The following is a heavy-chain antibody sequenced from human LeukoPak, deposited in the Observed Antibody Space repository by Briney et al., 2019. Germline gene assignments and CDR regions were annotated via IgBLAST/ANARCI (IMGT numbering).Heavy chain of an antibody. D-gene: IGHD2-2*02. CDR1: GFTFSSYA. V-gene: IGHV3-30-3*01. Sequence: GRSLRLSCAASGFTFSSYAMHWVRQAPGKGLEWVAVISYDGSNKYYADSVKGRFTISRDNSKNTLYLQMNSLRAEDTAVYYCARAYTDSPKFMGYHGAFDIWGQGTMVTVSS. J-gene: IGHJ3*02. CDR3: ARAYTDSPKFMGYHGAFDI. CDR2: ISYDGSNK.